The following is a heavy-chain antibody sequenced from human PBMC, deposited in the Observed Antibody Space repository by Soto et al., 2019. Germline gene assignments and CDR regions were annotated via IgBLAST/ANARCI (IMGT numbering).Heavy chain of an antibody. V-gene: IGHV3-23*01. CDR1: GFTFTSYS. CDR3: AKDLRAGSGYDFDY. Sequence: EVQLSQSGGGLVQPGGSLRLSCAASGFTFTSYSMTWVRQTPGKGLEWVAAVNPGGYSTYYADSVKGRFTISRDNSNKTLYLQMNSLRAEDTAVYYCAKDLRAGSGYDFDYRDQGTLVTVSS. D-gene: IGHD5-12*01. J-gene: IGHJ4*02. CDR2: VNPGGYST.